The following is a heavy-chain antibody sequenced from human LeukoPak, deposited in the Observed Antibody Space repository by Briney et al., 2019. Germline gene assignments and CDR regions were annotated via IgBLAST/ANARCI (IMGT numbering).Heavy chain of an antibody. V-gene: IGHV1-18*01. CDR3: ATGLGYCSSTSCYADYYYGMDV. Sequence: ASVKVSCKASGYTFTSYGISWVRQAPAQGLEWMGWISAYNGNTNYAQKLQGRVTMTTDTSTSTAYMELRSLRSDDTAVYYCATGLGYCSSTSCYADYYYGMDVWGQGTTVTVSS. CDR2: ISAYNGNT. D-gene: IGHD2-2*01. CDR1: GYTFTSYG. J-gene: IGHJ6*02.